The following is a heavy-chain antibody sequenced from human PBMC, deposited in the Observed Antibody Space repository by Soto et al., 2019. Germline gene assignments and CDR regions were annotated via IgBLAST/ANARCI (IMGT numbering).Heavy chain of an antibody. CDR3: ARSIVVVTALDY. Sequence: ASVKVCCKASGYTFTSYGISWVRQAPGQGPEWMGWISSSNANTNYAQKFQGRVTITRDTSASTAYMELSSLRSEDTAVYYCARSIVVVTALDYWGQGALVIVSS. V-gene: IGHV1-18*01. D-gene: IGHD2-21*02. J-gene: IGHJ4*02. CDR1: GYTFTSYG. CDR2: ISSSNANT.